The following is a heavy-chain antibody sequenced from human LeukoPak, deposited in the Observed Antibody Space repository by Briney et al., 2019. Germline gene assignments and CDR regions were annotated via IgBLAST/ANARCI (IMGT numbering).Heavy chain of an antibody. J-gene: IGHJ3*02. D-gene: IGHD4-17*01. V-gene: IGHV3-66*04. Sequence: TGGSLRLSCAASGFTVSSNYMSWVRQAPGKGLEWVSVIYSGGSTYYADSVKGRFTISRDNSKNTLYLQTNSLRAEDTAVYYCARPLMTTVTNDAFDIWGQGTMVTVSS. CDR1: GFTVSSNY. CDR2: IYSGGST. CDR3: ARPLMTTVTNDAFDI.